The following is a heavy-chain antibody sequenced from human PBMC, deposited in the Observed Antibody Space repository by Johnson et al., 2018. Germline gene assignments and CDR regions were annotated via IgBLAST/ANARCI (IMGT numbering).Heavy chain of an antibody. D-gene: IGHD3-22*01. CDR3: ARGFRDSSGKEYFQH. CDR2: MNPNSGNT. J-gene: IGHJ1*01. V-gene: IGHV1-8*01. Sequence: MQLVESGAEVKKPGASVKVSCKASGYTFASYDINWVRQATRQVLEWMGWMNPNSGNTGYAQKFQGRVTMTRNTSIGTAYMELSSLRSDDTAVYYCARGFRDSSGKEYFQHWGQGTVITVSS. CDR1: GYTFASYD.